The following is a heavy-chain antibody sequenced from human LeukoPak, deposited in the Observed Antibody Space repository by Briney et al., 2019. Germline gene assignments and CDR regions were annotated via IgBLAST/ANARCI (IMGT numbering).Heavy chain of an antibody. CDR1: GDSFSAYY. CDR2: IYSSGNT. D-gene: IGHD2-8*01. Sequence: PSETLSLTCTVSGDSFSAYYWSWIRRPPGRGLEWIGYIYSSGNTNYNPSLKSRVTISVGTSKNQHSLKLTSVTAADTAVDYCAIHTNVDICSFMDVWGKGTTVTVSS. J-gene: IGHJ6*03. CDR3: AIHTNVDICSFMDV. V-gene: IGHV4-4*09.